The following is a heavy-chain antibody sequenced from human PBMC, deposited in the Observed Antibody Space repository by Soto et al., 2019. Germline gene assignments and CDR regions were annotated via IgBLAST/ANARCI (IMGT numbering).Heavy chain of an antibody. CDR3: ARWSYYDSSGERYFDL. Sequence: QVQLQESGPGLVKPSQTLSLTCTVSGGSISSGGYYWSWIRQHPRKGLEWIGYIYYSGSTYYNPSLKSRVTISVDTSKNQFSLKLSSVTAADTAVYYCARWSYYDSSGERYFDLWGRGTLVTVSS. CDR1: GGSISSGGYY. D-gene: IGHD3-22*01. V-gene: IGHV4-31*03. J-gene: IGHJ2*01. CDR2: IYYSGST.